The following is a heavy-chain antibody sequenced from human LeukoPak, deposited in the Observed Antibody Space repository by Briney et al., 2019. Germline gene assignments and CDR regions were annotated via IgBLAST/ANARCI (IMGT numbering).Heavy chain of an antibody. CDR1: GFTFSNNA. Sequence: GGSLRLSCAASGFTFSNNAMSWVRQAPGKGLEWVSAVSASAASTYYADSVKGRFTISRDNSNNALYLQMNSLRVEDTAVYYCAKSKSTGLYDSFAYLFDSWGQGTLVTVSS. CDR3: AKSKSTGLYDSFAYLFDS. D-gene: IGHD3-16*01. CDR2: VSASAAST. J-gene: IGHJ4*02. V-gene: IGHV3-23*01.